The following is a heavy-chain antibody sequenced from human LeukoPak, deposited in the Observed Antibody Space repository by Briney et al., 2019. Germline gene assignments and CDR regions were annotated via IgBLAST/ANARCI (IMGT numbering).Heavy chain of an antibody. D-gene: IGHD3-10*01. CDR3: ARATYGSGSFDI. CDR2: ISYDGSNK. Sequence: GGSLRLSCAASGFTFSSYAMHWVRQAPGKGLEWVAVISYDGSNKYYADSVKGRFTISRDNAKNSLYLQMNSLRAEDTAVYYCARATYGSGSFDIWGQGTMVTVSS. J-gene: IGHJ3*02. V-gene: IGHV3-30*04. CDR1: GFTFSSYA.